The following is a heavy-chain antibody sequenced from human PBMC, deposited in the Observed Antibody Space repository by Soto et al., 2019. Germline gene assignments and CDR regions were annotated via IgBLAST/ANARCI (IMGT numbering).Heavy chain of an antibody. V-gene: IGHV2-26*01. CDR3: ARSHIVATIFYFDY. CDR2: IFSNDEK. J-gene: IGHJ4*02. D-gene: IGHD5-12*01. CDR1: GFSLSNARMG. Sequence: QVTLKESGPVLVKPTEPLTLTCTVSGFSLSNARMGVSWIRQPPGKALEWLAHIFSNDEKSYSTSLKSRLTISKDPSKSQVVLTMTNMDPVDTATYYCARSHIVATIFYFDYWGQGTLVTVSS.